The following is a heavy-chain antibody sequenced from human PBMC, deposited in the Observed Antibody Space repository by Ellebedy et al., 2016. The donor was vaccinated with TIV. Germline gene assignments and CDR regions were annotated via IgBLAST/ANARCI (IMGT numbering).Heavy chain of an antibody. CDR1: GFTFSSYA. CDR2: ISGSGGST. V-gene: IGHV3-23*01. J-gene: IGHJ6*03. D-gene: IGHD3-10*01. Sequence: GESLKISXAASGFTFSSYAMSWVCQAPGKGLEWVSAISGSGGSTYYADSVKGRFTISRDNSKNTLYLQMNSLRAEDTAVYYCAKNGYYGSGSYYGTEYYYMDVWGKGTTVTVSS. CDR3: AKNGYYGSGSYYGTEYYYMDV.